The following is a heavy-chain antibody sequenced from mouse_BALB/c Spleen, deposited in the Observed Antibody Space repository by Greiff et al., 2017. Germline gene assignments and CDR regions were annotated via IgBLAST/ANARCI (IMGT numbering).Heavy chain of an antibody. CDR1: GYTFTSYW. CDR3: ARGDSSGYVAY. J-gene: IGHJ3*01. D-gene: IGHD3-2*01. CDR2: INPSTGYT. V-gene: IGHV1-7*01. Sequence: VQLVESGAELAKPGASVKMSCKASGYTFTSYWMHWVKQRPGQGLEWIGYINPSTGYTEYNQKFKDKATLTADKSSSTAYMQLSSLTSEDSAVYYCARGDSSGYVAYWGQGTLVTVSA.